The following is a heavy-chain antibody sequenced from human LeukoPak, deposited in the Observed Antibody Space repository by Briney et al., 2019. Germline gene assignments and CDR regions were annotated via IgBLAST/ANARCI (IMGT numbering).Heavy chain of an antibody. V-gene: IGHV1-24*01. CDR2: FDPEDGET. J-gene: IGHJ4*02. Sequence: ASVKVSCKVSGYTLTELSMHWVRQAPGKGLEWMGGFDPEDGETIYAQKFQGRVTMTTDTSTSTAYMELRSLRSDDTAVYYCARDGAIVVVTAIIDYWGQGTLVTVSS. CDR3: ARDGAIVVVTAIIDY. CDR1: GYTLTELS. D-gene: IGHD2-21*02.